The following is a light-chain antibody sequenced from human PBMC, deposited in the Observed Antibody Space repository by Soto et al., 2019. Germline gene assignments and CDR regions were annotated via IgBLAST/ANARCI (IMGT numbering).Light chain of an antibody. CDR3: QQYNNWPPWA. V-gene: IGKV3-15*01. CDR2: GAS. J-gene: IGKJ1*01. CDR1: QSVSSN. Sequence: EIVMTQSPATLSVSPGERATLSCRASQSVSSNLAWYQQKPGRAPRLLIYGASTRVTGVPARFSGSGSGTEFTLTISSLQSEDFAVYFWQQYNNWPPWAFGQGTKVEIK.